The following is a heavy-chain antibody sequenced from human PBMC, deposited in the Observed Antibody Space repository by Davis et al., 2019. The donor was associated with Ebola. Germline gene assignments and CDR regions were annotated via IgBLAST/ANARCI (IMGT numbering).Heavy chain of an antibody. CDR2: INHSGST. D-gene: IGHD3-16*02. CDR3: ARGFRMITFGGVIRNDAFDI. Sequence: PSETLSLTCAVYGGSFSGYYWSWIRQPPGKGLEWIGEINHSGSTNYNPSLKSRVTISVDTSKNQFSLKLSSVTAADTAVYYCARGFRMITFGGVIRNDAFDIWGQGTMVTVSS. J-gene: IGHJ3*02. V-gene: IGHV4-34*01. CDR1: GGSFSGYY.